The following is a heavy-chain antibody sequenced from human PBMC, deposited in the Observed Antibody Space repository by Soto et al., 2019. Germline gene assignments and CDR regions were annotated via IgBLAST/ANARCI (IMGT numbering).Heavy chain of an antibody. CDR1: GSSVSTFG. CDR3: ARDRGWSVTGFNWFDP. CDR2: ISSSSTNI. Sequence: GGSLRLSCVASGSSVSTFGMNWVRQAPGEGLEWVAYISSSSTNIFYGGSVKGRFTASRDNAENTMYLEMNNLRAEDTAIYYCARDRGWSVTGFNWFDPWGHGTLVTVSS. V-gene: IGHV3-48*01. J-gene: IGHJ5*02. D-gene: IGHD6-19*01.